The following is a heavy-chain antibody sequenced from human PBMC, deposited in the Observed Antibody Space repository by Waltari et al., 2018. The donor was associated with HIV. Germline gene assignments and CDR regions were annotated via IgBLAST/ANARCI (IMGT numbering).Heavy chain of an antibody. CDR3: ARLFYGTNHFDY. Sequence: QLQLQESGPGLVKASETLSLTCTVSGGSISSSGSYSGWLRQPPGKGLEWIGSIYYSGSTYYNPSLKSRLTISVDTSNNQFSLKVSSVTAADTAVYYCARLFYGTNHFDYWGQGTLVTVSS. V-gene: IGHV4-39*01. D-gene: IGHD2-8*01. CDR2: IYYSGST. J-gene: IGHJ4*02. CDR1: GGSISSSGSY.